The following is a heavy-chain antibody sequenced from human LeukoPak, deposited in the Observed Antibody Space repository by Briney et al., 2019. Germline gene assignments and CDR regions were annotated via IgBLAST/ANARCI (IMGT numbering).Heavy chain of an antibody. Sequence: PGGSLRLSCAASGFTVSSNYMSWVRQAPGKGLEWVSIIYSGGSTFYADSVKGRFTISRDNSKNTLYLQMNSLRAEDTAVYYCARDKEGGSGSMDYWGLGTLVTVSS. J-gene: IGHJ4*02. V-gene: IGHV3-53*01. CDR3: ARDKEGGSGSMDY. CDR1: GFTVSSNY. CDR2: IYSGGST. D-gene: IGHD3-10*01.